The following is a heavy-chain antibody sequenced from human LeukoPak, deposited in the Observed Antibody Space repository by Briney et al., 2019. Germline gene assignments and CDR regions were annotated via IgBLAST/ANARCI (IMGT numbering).Heavy chain of an antibody. D-gene: IGHD3-22*01. Sequence: PSETLSLTCAVSGASINGYYWSWIRQPPGEGLEWIGYIHHSGSTNYNPSLKSRVTMSVDKSKTQFSLEVTSVSAADTAMYYCARVGDTSDYFYYLDYWGQGILVTVSS. V-gene: IGHV4-59*01. CDR2: IHHSGST. CDR3: ARVGDTSDYFYYLDY. CDR1: GASINGYY. J-gene: IGHJ4*02.